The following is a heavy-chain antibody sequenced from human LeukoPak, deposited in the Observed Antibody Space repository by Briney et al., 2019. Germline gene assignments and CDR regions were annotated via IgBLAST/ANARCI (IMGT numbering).Heavy chain of an antibody. V-gene: IGHV4-34*01. Sequence: PSETLSLACGVFGVSINDYYWSWIRQSPGKGLEWIGEISHTEGTRYNPSLESRVTMSVGTSENQLSLKLIFVTAADTAVYYCARIRCGHSGSVCYNHWGLGTLVTVSS. J-gene: IGHJ4*02. CDR2: ISHTEGT. CDR3: ARIRCGHSGSVCYNH. D-gene: IGHD2-21*01. CDR1: GVSINDYY.